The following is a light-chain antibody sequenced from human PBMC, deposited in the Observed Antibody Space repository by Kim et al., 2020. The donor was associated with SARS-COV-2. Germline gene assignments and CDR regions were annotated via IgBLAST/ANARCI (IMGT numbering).Light chain of an antibody. Sequence: DIEMTQSPSTLSASVGDRVTITCRASQNINNWLAWYQQKPGKAPNLLIYKASSIETGIPSKFSGSGSGTEFTLTISSLQPDDFATYYCQQYDSYPLTFGEGTKVDIK. CDR2: KAS. CDR1: QNINNW. V-gene: IGKV1-5*03. CDR3: QQYDSYPLT. J-gene: IGKJ4*01.